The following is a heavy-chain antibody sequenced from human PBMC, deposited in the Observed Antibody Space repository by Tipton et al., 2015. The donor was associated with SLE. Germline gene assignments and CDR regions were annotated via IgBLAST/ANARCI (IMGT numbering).Heavy chain of an antibody. D-gene: IGHD6-13*01. J-gene: IGHJ4*02. CDR2: IRYDGSNK. V-gene: IGHV3-30*02. Sequence: SLRLSCAASGFTFSSYGMHWVRQAPGKGLEWVAFIRYDGSNKYYADSVKGRFTISRDNSKNTLYLQMNSLRAEDTAVYYCAKEGRFGIAAAAHFDYWGQGTLVTVSS. CDR3: AKEGRFGIAAAAHFDY. CDR1: GFTFSSYG.